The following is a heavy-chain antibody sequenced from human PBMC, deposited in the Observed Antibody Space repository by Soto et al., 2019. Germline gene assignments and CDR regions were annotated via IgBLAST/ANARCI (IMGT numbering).Heavy chain of an antibody. Sequence: SQTLSLTCAISGDSVSSNSAAWNWIRQSPSRGLEWLGRTYYRSKWYNDYAVSVKSRITINPDTSKNQFSLQLNSLTPEDTAVYFCAREKAMEYITMKVAGPSFHPWGTGPLITASS. J-gene: IGHJ5*02. V-gene: IGHV6-1*01. D-gene: IGHD3-22*01. CDR2: TYYRSKWYN. CDR1: GDSVSSNSAA. CDR3: AREKAMEYITMKVAGPSFHP.